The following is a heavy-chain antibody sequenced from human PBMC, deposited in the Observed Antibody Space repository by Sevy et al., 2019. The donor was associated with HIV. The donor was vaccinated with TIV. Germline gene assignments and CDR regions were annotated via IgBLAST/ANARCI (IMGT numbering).Heavy chain of an antibody. Sequence: GGSLRLSCAASGFTFDDYAMHWVRQAPGKGLEWVSGISWNSGSIGYADSVKGRFTISRDNAKNSLYLQMNSLRAEDTALYYCAKALDSSGYLVLDYWGQRTLVTVSS. V-gene: IGHV3-9*01. D-gene: IGHD3-22*01. J-gene: IGHJ4*02. CDR3: AKALDSSGYLVLDY. CDR2: ISWNSGSI. CDR1: GFTFDDYA.